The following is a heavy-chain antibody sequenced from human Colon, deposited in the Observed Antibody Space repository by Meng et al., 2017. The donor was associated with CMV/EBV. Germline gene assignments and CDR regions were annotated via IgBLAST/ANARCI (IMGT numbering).Heavy chain of an antibody. V-gene: IGHV4-39*07. CDR3: GRNANFGSGRSYDY. Sequence: GGCISNSSNYWGWIRQTTGKGLEWIASIYYTGTTYYKPSLKSRVTISVDTSKNQFSLRLSSVTAADTAVYYCGRNANFGSGRSYDYWGQGTLVTVSS. J-gene: IGHJ4*02. D-gene: IGHD3-10*01. CDR2: IYYTGTT. CDR1: GGCISNSSNY.